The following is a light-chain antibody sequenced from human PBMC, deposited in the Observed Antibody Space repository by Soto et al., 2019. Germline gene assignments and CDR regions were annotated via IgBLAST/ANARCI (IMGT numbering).Light chain of an antibody. V-gene: IGKV3-20*01. CDR3: QQYRRSPFT. Sequence: ESVLTQSPGTLSMSPGERATLSCRASQSVSSSYLAWYQQKPGQAPRLLIYGASSRATGIPDRFSGSGCGSVFTLTIFSLDPEDFAVYYRQQYRRSPFTFGPGTKVDIK. CDR1: QSVSSSY. CDR2: GAS. J-gene: IGKJ3*01.